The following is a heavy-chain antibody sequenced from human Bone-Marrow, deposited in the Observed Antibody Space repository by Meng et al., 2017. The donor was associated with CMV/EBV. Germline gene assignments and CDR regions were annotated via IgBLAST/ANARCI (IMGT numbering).Heavy chain of an antibody. CDR2: IYHTGTA. V-gene: IGHV4-39*01. CDR1: GVSITDSHYY. J-gene: IGHJ4*01. D-gene: IGHD2/OR15-2a*01. Sequence: SETLSLTCNVSGVSITDSHYYWGWIRQPPGKGLEWIGSIYHTGTAKFNPSLKSRATLSVDTSNSSFAVRLSSVTAADTAIYYCVRHHRGYRILYYFDSWGQGSLVTVSS. CDR3: VRHHRGYRILYYFDS.